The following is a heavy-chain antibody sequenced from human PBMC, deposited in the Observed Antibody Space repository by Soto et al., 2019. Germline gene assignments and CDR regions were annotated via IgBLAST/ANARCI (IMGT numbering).Heavy chain of an antibody. CDR1: GFTFSSSA. D-gene: IGHD3-3*01. CDR3: ARPLYYDFWSGPDY. Sequence: GGSLRLSCAASGFTFSSSAMSWVRQAPGKGLEWVSAVSGRGDITYYADSVKGRFTISRDNSKNTLYLQMNSLRAEDTAVYYCARPLYYDFWSGPDYWGQGTLVTVSS. CDR2: VSGRGDIT. J-gene: IGHJ4*02. V-gene: IGHV3-23*01.